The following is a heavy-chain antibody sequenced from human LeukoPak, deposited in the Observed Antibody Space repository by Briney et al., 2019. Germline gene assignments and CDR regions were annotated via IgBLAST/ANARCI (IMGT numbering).Heavy chain of an antibody. J-gene: IGHJ6*02. CDR2: IYHSGST. CDR1: GGSISSGGYS. Sequence: PSETLSLTCAVSGGSISSGGYSWSWIRQPPGKGLEWIGYIYHSGSTYYNPSLKSRVTISVDRSKNQFSLKLSSVTAADTAVYYCARQSSALWFGESEDYYYGMDVWGQGTTVTVSS. V-gene: IGHV4-30-2*01. D-gene: IGHD3-10*01. CDR3: ARQSSALWFGESEDYYYGMDV.